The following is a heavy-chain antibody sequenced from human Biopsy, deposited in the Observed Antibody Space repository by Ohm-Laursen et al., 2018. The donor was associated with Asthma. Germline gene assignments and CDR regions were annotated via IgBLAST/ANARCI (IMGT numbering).Heavy chain of an antibody. CDR2: INPNSGGT. D-gene: IGHD6-13*01. V-gene: IGHV1-2*06. J-gene: IGHJ5*02. CDR1: GYTFIGCH. Sequence: ASVKVSCKVSGYTFIGCHIHWMRQAPGQGLEWMGRINPNSGGTNYAQKFQGRVTMTRDTSISAAYMEVSRLRSDDTAVYYCARGQKSAGDRWFDPWGQGTLVTVSS. CDR3: ARGQKSAGDRWFDP.